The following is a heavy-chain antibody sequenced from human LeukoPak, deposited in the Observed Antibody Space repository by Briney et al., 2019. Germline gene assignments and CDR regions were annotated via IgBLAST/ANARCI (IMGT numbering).Heavy chain of an antibody. CDR2: ISSTSKSI. D-gene: IGHD3-10*01. CDR3: ARDHMVRGVIEYYFDY. V-gene: IGHV3-21*01. Sequence: GGSLRLSCAASGFTFTSYTINWVRQPPGRGLEWVSSISSTSKSIHYADSLKGRFTISRDNAKNSLYLQMNSLRAEDTAVYYCARDHMVRGVIEYYFDYWGQGTLVTVSS. J-gene: IGHJ4*02. CDR1: GFTFTSYT.